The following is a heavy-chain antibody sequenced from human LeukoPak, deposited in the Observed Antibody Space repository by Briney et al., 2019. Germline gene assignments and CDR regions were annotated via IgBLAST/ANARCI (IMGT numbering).Heavy chain of an antibody. CDR1: GFTFSSYS. CDR3: ARDAVTQPRSDISGYYPPYHFDY. CDR2: ISTTSSYI. D-gene: IGHD3-22*01. Sequence: PGGSLRLSCAASGFTFSSYSINWVRQAPGKGLEWVSSISTTSSYIYYADSVKGRFTISRDNAKNSQYLQMNSLRAEDTAVYYCARDAVTQPRSDISGYYPPYHFDYWGQGTLVTVSS. V-gene: IGHV3-21*01. J-gene: IGHJ4*02.